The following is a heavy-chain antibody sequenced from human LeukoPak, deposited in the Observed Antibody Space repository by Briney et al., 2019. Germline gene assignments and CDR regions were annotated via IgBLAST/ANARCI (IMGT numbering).Heavy chain of an antibody. CDR1: GYTFTGYG. J-gene: IGHJ4*02. D-gene: IGHD2-2*01. CDR3: ARVPAAIHSGGYYFDY. CDR2: ISAYNGNT. Sequence: GASVKVSCKASGYTFTGYGISWVRQAPGQGLEWMGWISAYNGNTNYAQKLQGRVTMTTDTSTSTAYMELSSLRSEDTAVYYYARVPAAIHSGGYYFDYWGQGTLVTVSS. V-gene: IGHV1-18*01.